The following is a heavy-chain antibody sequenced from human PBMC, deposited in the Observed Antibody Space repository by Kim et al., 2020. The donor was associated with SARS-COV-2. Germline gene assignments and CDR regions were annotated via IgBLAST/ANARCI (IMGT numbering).Heavy chain of an antibody. CDR2: T. J-gene: IGHJ5*02. CDR3: ARVKESGWFDP. Sequence: TYYNPSLKSRVTISVDTSNNQFSLKLSSVTAADTAVYSCARVKESGWFDPWGQGTLVTVSS. V-gene: IGHV4-31*02.